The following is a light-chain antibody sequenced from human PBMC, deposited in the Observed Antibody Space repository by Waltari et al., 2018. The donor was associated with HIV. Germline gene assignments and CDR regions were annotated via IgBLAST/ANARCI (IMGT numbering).Light chain of an antibody. CDR3: GTWDSSLNPGGV. CDR1: NSNIGNNY. CDR2: DNN. J-gene: IGLJ3*02. V-gene: IGLV1-51*01. Sequence: QSVLTQPPSVSAAPGQKVTISCSGSNSNIGNNYVFWYQQPPETAPKLLIYDNNKRPSGIPDRFSASKSGTSATLGITGLQTGDEAEYYCGTWDSSLNPGGVFGGGTKLTVL.